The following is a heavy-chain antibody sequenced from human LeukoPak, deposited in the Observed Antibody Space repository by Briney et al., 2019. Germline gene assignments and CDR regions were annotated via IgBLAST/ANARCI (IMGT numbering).Heavy chain of an antibody. CDR1: GFTVSSTYT. V-gene: IGHV3-23*01. D-gene: IGHD4-17*01. CDR3: AKEVLDYEIPYWYFDL. CDR2: ISGDEDYT. J-gene: IGHJ2*01. Sequence: PGGSLRLSCAASGFTVSSTYTMSWVRQAPGKGLEWVSAISGDEDYTYYADSVKGRFTISRDNSKNTLYLQMNSLRAEDTAIYHCAKEVLDYEIPYWYFDLWGRGALVTVSS.